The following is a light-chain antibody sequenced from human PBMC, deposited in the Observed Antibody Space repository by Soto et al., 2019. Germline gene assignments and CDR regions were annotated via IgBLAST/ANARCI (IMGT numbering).Light chain of an antibody. CDR1: QGISSH. CDR3: QQFSGYPLT. Sequence: IQLTQSPSSLSASVGDRVTITCRASQGISSHLAWYQQRPGKAPVLLIYGASNLQSGVPSRFSGSGSGTAFTLTISSLQPEDFATYYCQQFSGYPLTFGRGTRLEIK. CDR2: GAS. J-gene: IGKJ5*01. V-gene: IGKV1-9*01.